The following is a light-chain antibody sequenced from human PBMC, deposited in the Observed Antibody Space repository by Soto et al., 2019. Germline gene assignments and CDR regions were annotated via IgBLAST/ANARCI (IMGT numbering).Light chain of an antibody. V-gene: IGKV1-9*01. CDR1: QGISSY. CDR2: AAS. J-gene: IGKJ5*01. CDR3: QQLNSYP. Sequence: EIQVTQSPACLSASLGVGVTITCRASQGISSYLAWYQQKPGKAPKLLIYAASTLQSGVPSRFSGSGSGTEFTLPISSLQPEDFATYYCQQLNSYPFGQGTRLEIK.